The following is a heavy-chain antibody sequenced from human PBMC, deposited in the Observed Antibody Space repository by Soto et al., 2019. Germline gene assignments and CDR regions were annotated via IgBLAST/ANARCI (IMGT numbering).Heavy chain of an antibody. CDR1: GGSFSTGGPY. D-gene: IGHD4-4*01. J-gene: IGHJ4*02. Sequence: SETLSLSCTVTGGSFSTGGPYWSWLHQHTVKGLEWIGSIRDGETTYYNPSLKSRVNMSMDTSKRQLSLDMRSLTVADTAIYFCARGRDYSKTAYWGQGTLVTVSS. V-gene: IGHV4-31*03. CDR3: ARGRDYSKTAY. CDR2: IRDGETT.